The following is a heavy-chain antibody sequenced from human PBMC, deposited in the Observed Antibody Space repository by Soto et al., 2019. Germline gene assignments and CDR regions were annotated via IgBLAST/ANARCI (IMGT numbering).Heavy chain of an antibody. CDR2: ISGSGGNT. D-gene: IGHD3-22*01. CDR1: GFAFWTYA. CDR3: EKGVRNNYDSDGQGLLDD. V-gene: IGHV3-23*01. Sequence: EVHLLESGGGSIQPGGSLRLSCAASGFAFWTYAMNWVRQAPGKGLEWVSAISGSGGNTYYADSVKGRFTISRDNSKNALDLHLSGLRAEDTAIYYCEKGVRNNYDSDGQGLLDDWGQGTRVTVSS. J-gene: IGHJ4*02.